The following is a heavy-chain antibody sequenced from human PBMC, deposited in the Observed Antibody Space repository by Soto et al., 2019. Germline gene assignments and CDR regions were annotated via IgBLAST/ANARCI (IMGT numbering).Heavy chain of an antibody. CDR3: YITRLTDR. CDR1: GYTFTSYD. J-gene: IGHJ4*02. CDR2: VNPNSGNT. V-gene: IGHV1-8*01. D-gene: IGHD2-21*02. Sequence: QVQLVQSGAEVKKPGASVKVSCKASGYTFTSYDINWVRQATGQGLEWMGWVNPNSGNTGYAQKFQGRVTMTRTTSISTAYMELSGLQPDDTAVYFCYITRLTDRWGQGTLVTVSS.